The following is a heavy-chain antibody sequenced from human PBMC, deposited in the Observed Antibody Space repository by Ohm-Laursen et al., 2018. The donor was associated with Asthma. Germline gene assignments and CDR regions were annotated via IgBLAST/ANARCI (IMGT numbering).Heavy chain of an antibody. J-gene: IGHJ6*02. CDR2: INPSGGST. V-gene: IGHV1-46*01. CDR3: ARDYSGYDRYYYYGMDV. D-gene: IGHD5-12*01. CDR1: GYTFTSYY. Sequence: ASVKVSCKASGYTFTSYYMHWVRQAPGQGLEWMGIINPSGGSTSYAQKFQGRVTMTRDTSTSTVYMELSSLRSEDTAVYYCARDYSGYDRYYYYGMDVWGQGTTVTVSS.